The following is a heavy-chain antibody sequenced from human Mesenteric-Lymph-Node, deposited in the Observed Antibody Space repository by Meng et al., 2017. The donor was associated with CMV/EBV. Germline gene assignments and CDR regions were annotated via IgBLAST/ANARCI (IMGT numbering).Heavy chain of an antibody. J-gene: IGHJ4*02. V-gene: IGHV3-74*01. CDR2: INNDGTFT. CDR3: GDFEAG. CDR1: GFTFSSYW. Sequence: GGSLRLSCAASGFTFSSYWMHWVRQVPGKGLVRVSSINNDGTFTACADSVKGRFTVSRDNAKSTVYLQMNSLTVEDAAVYYCGDFEAGWGQGTLVTVSS. D-gene: IGHD3-3*01.